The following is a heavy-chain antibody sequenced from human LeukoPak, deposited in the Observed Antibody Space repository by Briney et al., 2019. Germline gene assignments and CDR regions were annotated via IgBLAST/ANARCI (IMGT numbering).Heavy chain of an antibody. Sequence: PEASVKVSCKASGYTFTGYYMHWVRQAPGQGLEWMGWINPNSGGTNSAQKFQGRVTMTRDTSISTAYMELSRLRSDDTAVYYCARSDKTTAMVFTCVYWGQGTLVTVSS. CDR3: ARSDKTTAMVFTCVY. CDR1: GYTFTGYY. CDR2: INPNSGGT. V-gene: IGHV1-2*02. J-gene: IGHJ4*02. D-gene: IGHD5-18*01.